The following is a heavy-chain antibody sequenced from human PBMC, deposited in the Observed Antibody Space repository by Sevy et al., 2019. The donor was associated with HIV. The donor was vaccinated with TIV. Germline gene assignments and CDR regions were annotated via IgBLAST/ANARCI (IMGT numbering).Heavy chain of an antibody. CDR1: GYNFASYW. CDR2: IFPGDSET. J-gene: IGHJ5*02. CDR3: AGKDMEENWFDP. Sequence: GESLKISCQGSGYNFASYWIAWVRQMPGKGLEWMGIIFPGDSETAYSSSFQGQVTISADKSMQTAYLQWSSLKTSDTAINYCAGKDMEENWFDPWGQGTLVTVSS. V-gene: IGHV5-51*01. D-gene: IGHD1-1*01.